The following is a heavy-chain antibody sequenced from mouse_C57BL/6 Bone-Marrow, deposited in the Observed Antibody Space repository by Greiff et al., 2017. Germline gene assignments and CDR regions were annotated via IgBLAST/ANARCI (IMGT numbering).Heavy chain of an antibody. CDR2: IYPGNSDT. J-gene: IGHJ2*01. CDR1: GYTFTSYW. CDR3: TRPIYVDYVGGY. D-gene: IGHD2-4*01. Sequence: EVQLQQSGTVLARPGASVKMSCKTSGYTFTSYWMHWVKQRPGQGLEWIGAIYPGNSDTSYNQKFKGKANLTAVTSASTAYMELSSLTNEDSAVYYCTRPIYVDYVGGYRGQGTTLTVSS. V-gene: IGHV1-5*01.